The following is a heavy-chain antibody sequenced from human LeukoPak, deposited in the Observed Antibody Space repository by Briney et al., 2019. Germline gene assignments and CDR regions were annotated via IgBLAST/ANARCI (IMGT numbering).Heavy chain of an antibody. CDR1: GYTFTSYA. CDR2: INAVNGNT. V-gene: IGHV1-3*01. CDR3: ARDKAVTTEVTQHFQH. Sequence: ASVKVSCKASGYTFTSYAMHWVRQAPGQRLEWMGWINAVNGNTKYSQKFQGRVTITRDTSANTAYMELRSLRSDDTAVYYCARDKAVTTEVTQHFQHWGQGTLVTVSS. J-gene: IGHJ1*01. D-gene: IGHD4-23*01.